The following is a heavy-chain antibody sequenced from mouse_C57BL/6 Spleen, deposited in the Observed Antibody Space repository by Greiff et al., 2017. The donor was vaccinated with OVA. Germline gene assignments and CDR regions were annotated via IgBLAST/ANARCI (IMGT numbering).Heavy chain of an antibody. D-gene: IGHD1-1*01. CDR3: TTLITTVVATGAY. J-gene: IGHJ3*01. CDR2: IDPENGDT. V-gene: IGHV14-4*01. CDR1: GFNIKDDY. Sequence: VQLQQSGAELVRPGASVKLSCTASGFNIKDDYMHWVKQRPEQGLEWIGWIDPENGDTEYASKFQGKATITADPSSNTAYLQLSSLTSEDTAVYYCTTLITTVVATGAYWGQGTLVTVSA.